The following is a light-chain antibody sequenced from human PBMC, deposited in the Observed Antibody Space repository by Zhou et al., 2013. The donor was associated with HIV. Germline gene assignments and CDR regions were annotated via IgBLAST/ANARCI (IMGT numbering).Light chain of an antibody. CDR2: KAS. CDR3: QQTYSSPYT. V-gene: IGKV1-5*03. Sequence: DIQMTQSPSTLSASVGDRVTITCRASQSISNWLAWYQQKPGKAPNLLIYKASSLESGVPSRFSGSGSGTDFTLTISSLQPEDFATYYCQQTYSSPYTFGQGTKLDIK. CDR1: QSISNW. J-gene: IGKJ2*01.